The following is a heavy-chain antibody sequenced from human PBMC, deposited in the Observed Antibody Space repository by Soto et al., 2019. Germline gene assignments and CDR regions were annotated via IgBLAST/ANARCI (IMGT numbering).Heavy chain of an antibody. CDR1: GGSISSYY. CDR3: ARNIVVVPAAIGDSVWFDP. D-gene: IGHD2-2*02. CDR2: IYYSGST. J-gene: IGHJ5*02. V-gene: IGHV4-59*08. Sequence: SETLSLTCTVSGGSISSYYWSWIRQPPGKGLEWIGYIYYSGSTNYNPSLKSRVTISVDTSKNQFSLKLSSVTAADTAVYYCARNIVVVPAAIGDSVWFDPWGQGTLVTVSS.